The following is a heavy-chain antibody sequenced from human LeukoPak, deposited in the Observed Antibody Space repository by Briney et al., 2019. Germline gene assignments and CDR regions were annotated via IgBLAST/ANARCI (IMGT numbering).Heavy chain of an antibody. CDR3: AREVGPFDF. CDR1: GFTVSSNY. D-gene: IGHD1-26*01. CDR2: IYSGGST. V-gene: IGHV3-53*01. Sequence: PGGSLRLSCAASGFTVSSNYMSWVRQAPGKGLEWVSVIYSGGSTYYADSVKGRFTISRDSSKNTMYLQMDSLRADDTAVYYCAREVGPFDFWGQGTLVTVSS. J-gene: IGHJ4*02.